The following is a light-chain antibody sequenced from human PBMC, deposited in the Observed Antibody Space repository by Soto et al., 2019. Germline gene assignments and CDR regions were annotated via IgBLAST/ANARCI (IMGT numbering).Light chain of an antibody. CDR2: AAS. V-gene: IGKV1-9*01. CDR1: RGISSY. CDR3: KQLNSYPLT. J-gene: IGKJ4*01. Sequence: DIQLTQSPSFLSASVGDRVTITCRASRGISSYLAWYQQKPGKAPKLLIYAASTLQSGVPSRFSGSGSGTEFTLTIRSLQPEDSATYYCKQLNSYPLTVGGGTKVDIK.